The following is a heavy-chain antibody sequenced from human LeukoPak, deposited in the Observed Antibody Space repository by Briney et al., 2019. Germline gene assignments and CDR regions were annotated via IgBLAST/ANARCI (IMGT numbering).Heavy chain of an antibody. CDR3: ARKVPNDSSGYYYRGQFDP. Sequence: SVKVSCKASGGTFSSYAISWVRQAPGQGLEWMGWIIPIFGTANYAQKFQGRVTITADKSTSTAYMELSSLRSEDTAVYYCARKVPNDSSGYYYRGQFDPWGQGTLVTVSS. J-gene: IGHJ5*02. CDR2: IIPIFGTA. CDR1: GGTFSSYA. V-gene: IGHV1-69*06. D-gene: IGHD3-22*01.